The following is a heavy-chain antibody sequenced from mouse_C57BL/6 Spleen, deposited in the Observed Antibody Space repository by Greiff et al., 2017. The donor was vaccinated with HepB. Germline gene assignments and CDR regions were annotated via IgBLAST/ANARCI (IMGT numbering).Heavy chain of an antibody. CDR2: IYPGSGST. Sequence: QVQLQQPGAELVKPGASVKMSCKASGYTFTSYWITWVKQRPGQGLEWIGDIYPGSGSTNYNEKFKSKATPTVDTSSSTAYMQLSSLTAADSAVYCGARSWDDYWGQGTTLTVSS. V-gene: IGHV1-55*01. CDR1: GYTFTSYW. CDR3: ARSWDDY. D-gene: IGHD4-1*01. J-gene: IGHJ2*01.